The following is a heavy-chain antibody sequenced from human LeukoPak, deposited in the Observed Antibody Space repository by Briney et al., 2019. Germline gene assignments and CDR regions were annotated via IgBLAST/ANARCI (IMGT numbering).Heavy chain of an antibody. CDR1: GFTFSSYA. CDR2: ISYDGSNK. D-gene: IGHD5-18*01. Sequence: GRSLRLSCAASGFTFSSYAMHWVRQAPGKGLEWVAVISYDGSNKYYADSVKGRFTISRDNSKNTLYLQMNSLRAEDTAVYYCARAPGNSYGLGYFDYWGQGTLVTVSS. V-gene: IGHV3-30*04. J-gene: IGHJ4*02. CDR3: ARAPGNSYGLGYFDY.